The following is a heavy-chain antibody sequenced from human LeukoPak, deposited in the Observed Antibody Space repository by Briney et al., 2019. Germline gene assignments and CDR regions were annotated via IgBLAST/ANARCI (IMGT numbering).Heavy chain of an antibody. CDR1: GFTFSSYG. D-gene: IGHD2-15*01. CDR3: AKDEGYCSGGSCYEAPYFQH. J-gene: IGHJ1*01. V-gene: IGHV3-30*18. CDR2: ISYDGSNK. Sequence: GGPLRLSCAASGFTFSSYGMHWVRQAPGKGLEWVAVISYDGSNKYYADSVKGRFTISRDNSKNTLYLQMNSLRAEDTAVYYCAKDEGYCSGGSCYEAPYFQHWGQGTLVTVSS.